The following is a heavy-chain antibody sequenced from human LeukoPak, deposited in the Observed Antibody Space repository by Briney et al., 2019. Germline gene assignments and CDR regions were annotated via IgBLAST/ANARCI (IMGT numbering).Heavy chain of an antibody. CDR2: INTNTGNP. D-gene: IGHD3-22*01. V-gene: IGHV7-4-1*02. CDR1: GYTFSSFA. Sequence: ASVKVSCKASGYTFSSFAMNWVRQAPGQGLEWMGWINTNTGNPTYAQGFTGRFVYSLDTSVSTAYLQISSLKAEDTALYYCARGGHDSGGYYRYYFDYWGQGSLATVSS. J-gene: IGHJ4*02. CDR3: ARGGHDSGGYYRYYFDY.